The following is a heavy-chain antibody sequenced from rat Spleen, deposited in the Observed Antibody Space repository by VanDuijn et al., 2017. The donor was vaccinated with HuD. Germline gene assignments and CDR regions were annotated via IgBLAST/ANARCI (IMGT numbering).Heavy chain of an antibody. D-gene: IGHD1-12*02. CDR3: ARGGPYYYDGRWFAY. CDR1: GFTFSDYY. V-gene: IGHV5-25*01. Sequence: EVRLVESGGLLVQPGRSMKVSCAASGFTFSDYYMAWVRQAPTKGLEWVASISTGGGNTYYRASVKGRFTISRDNAKSTLYLQMDSLRSEDTATYYCARGGPYYYDGRWFAYWGQGTLVTVSS. CDR2: ISTGGGNT. J-gene: IGHJ3*01.